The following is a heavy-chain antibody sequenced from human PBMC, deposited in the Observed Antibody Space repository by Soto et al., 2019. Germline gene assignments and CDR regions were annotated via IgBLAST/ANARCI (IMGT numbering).Heavy chain of an antibody. CDR3: ASMIRGYSYGHFDY. D-gene: IGHD5-18*01. CDR2: IIPIFGTA. CDR1: GDTFSSYA. V-gene: IGHV1-69*13. Sequence: SVKVSCKASGDTFSSYAISWVRQAPGQGLEWMGGIIPIFGTANYAQKFQGRVTITADESTSTAYMELSSLRSEDTAVYYCASMIRGYSYGHFDYWGQGALVTVSS. J-gene: IGHJ4*02.